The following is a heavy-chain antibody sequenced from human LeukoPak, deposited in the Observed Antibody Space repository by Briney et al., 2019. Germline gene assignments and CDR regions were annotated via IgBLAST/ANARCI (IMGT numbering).Heavy chain of an antibody. Sequence: GGSLRLSCAASGFTFSPAWMHWVRQAPGKGLEWVSRINNDGSYINYAESVKGRFTLSRDNTKNTLTLQMNSLRAEDTAVYFCAKDQQQLAYLFDYWGQGTLVTVFS. J-gene: IGHJ4*02. CDR1: GFTFSPAW. CDR3: AKDQQQLAYLFDY. CDR2: INNDGSYI. D-gene: IGHD1-1*01. V-gene: IGHV3-74*01.